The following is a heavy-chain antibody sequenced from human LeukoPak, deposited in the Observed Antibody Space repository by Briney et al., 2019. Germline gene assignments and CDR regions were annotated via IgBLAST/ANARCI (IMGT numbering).Heavy chain of an antibody. CDR3: AKEVQVGELSVCGMDA. CDR2: IKQDGSEK. CDR1: GFTFSSYW. D-gene: IGHD3-10*01. V-gene: IGHV3-7*03. Sequence: GGSLRLSCAASGFTFSSYWMSWVRQAPGKGLEWVANIKQDGSEKYYVDSVKGRFTISRDNAKNSLYLQMNSLRADDTAVYYCAKEVQVGELSVCGMDAWGQGTTVTVSS. J-gene: IGHJ6*02.